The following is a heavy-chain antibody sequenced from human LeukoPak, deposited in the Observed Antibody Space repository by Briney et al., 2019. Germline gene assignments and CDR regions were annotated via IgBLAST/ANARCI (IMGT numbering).Heavy chain of an antibody. J-gene: IGHJ4*02. D-gene: IGHD2-2*01. CDR2: ISAYNGNT. Sequence: ASVKVSCKASGYTFTSYGISWVRQAPGQGLEWMGWISAYNGNTNYAQKLQGRVTMTTDTSTSTAYMELRSLRSDDTAVYYCARARKVTLGYCSSTSCYLDFDYWGQGTLVTVSS. CDR3: ARARKVTLGYCSSTSCYLDFDY. CDR1: GYTFTSYG. V-gene: IGHV1-18*01.